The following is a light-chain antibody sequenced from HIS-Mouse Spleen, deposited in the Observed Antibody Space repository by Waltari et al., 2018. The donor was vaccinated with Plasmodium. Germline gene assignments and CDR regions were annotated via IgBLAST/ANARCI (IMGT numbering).Light chain of an antibody. J-gene: IGKJ3*01. CDR2: GAS. V-gene: IGKV3-15*01. Sequence: EIVMTQSPATLSVSPGERATLSCRASQSVSSNLAWYQQKPGQAPRLFIYGASTRSTGIPARFSGSGCGTDFTLTISSLQSEDFAVYYCQQYNNLSFTFGPGTKVAIK. CDR3: QQYNNLSFT. CDR1: QSVSSN.